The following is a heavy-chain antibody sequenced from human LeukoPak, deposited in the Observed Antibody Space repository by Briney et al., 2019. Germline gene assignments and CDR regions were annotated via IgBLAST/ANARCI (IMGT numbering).Heavy chain of an antibody. CDR1: GYTFTGYY. J-gene: IGHJ6*02. D-gene: IGHD5-12*01. V-gene: IGHV1-2*02. Sequence: GASVKVSCKASGYTFTGYYMHWVRQAPGQGLEWMGWINPNSGGTNYAQKFQGRVTMTRDTSISTAYMELSRLRSDDTAVYYCARDRGYSGYDSHYYGMDVWGQGTTVTVSS. CDR3: ARDRGYSGYDSHYYGMDV. CDR2: INPNSGGT.